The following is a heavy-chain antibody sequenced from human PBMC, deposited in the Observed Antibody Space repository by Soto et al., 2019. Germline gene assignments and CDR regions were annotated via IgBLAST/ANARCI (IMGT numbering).Heavy chain of an antibody. CDR1: GGSISSNY. Sequence: SETLSLTCTVSGGSISSNYWTWIRQPPGKGLEWIGYVYNSGSTNYNPSRKSRVTSSEDTTKCQFSLKVNSMTAADTSVYYCARYRRGALAGYTLDNWGQGILVTVSS. J-gene: IGHJ4*02. CDR2: VYNSGST. CDR3: ARYRRGALAGYTLDN. V-gene: IGHV4-59*01. D-gene: IGHD1-1*01.